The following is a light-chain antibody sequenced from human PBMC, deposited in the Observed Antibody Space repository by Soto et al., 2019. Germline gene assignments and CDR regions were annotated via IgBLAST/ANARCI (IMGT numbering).Light chain of an antibody. CDR3: QQRGGSPPTWT. CDR1: QRITNRS. CDR2: DAS. J-gene: IGKJ1*01. V-gene: IGKV3-20*01. Sequence: EIVFTQSPGTLSLFPGERATLSCRARQRITNRSLAWYQQKPGQAPRLLIYDASNRATGIPDRFTGSGSGADFTLTISRLEPEDFAVYYCQQRGGSPPTWTFGQGTKVDIK.